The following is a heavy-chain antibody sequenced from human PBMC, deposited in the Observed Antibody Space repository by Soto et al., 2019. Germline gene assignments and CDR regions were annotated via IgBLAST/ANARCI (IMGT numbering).Heavy chain of an antibody. J-gene: IGHJ6*01. CDR2: INHSGST. Sequence: SETLSLTCAVYGGSFSGYYWSWIRQPPGKGLEWIGEINHSGSTNYNPSLKSRVTISVDTSKNQFSLKLSSVTAADTAVYYCARGQGFAMVRGTNYYYYYGMDVCGQGPTGTVTS. V-gene: IGHV4-34*01. CDR1: GGSFSGYY. CDR3: ARGQGFAMVRGTNYYYYYGMDV. D-gene: IGHD3-10*01.